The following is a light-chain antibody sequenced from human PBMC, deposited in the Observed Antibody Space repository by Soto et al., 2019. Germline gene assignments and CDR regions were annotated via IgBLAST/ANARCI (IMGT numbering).Light chain of an antibody. Sequence: EIVLTQSPATLSLSPGERATLSCRTSQSVSSYLAWYQQKRGQAPRLLIYEASNRATGIPARFSGSGSGTDFTLTISSLEPEDFAVYYCQQRYNWPQTFGQGTKVEIK. CDR1: QSVSSY. CDR2: EAS. V-gene: IGKV3-11*01. J-gene: IGKJ1*01. CDR3: QQRYNWPQT.